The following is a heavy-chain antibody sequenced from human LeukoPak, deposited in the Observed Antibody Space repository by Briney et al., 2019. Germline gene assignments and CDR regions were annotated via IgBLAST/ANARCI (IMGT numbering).Heavy chain of an antibody. Sequence: GGSLRLSCAASGFSFSSYWMSWVRQAPGKGLEWVANIKQDGGEKYYVDSVKGRFTISGDDAKTSVYLQMNSLGAEDTAVYYCARNKGWELPAELDSWGQGTLVTVSS. CDR3: ARNKGWELPAELDS. J-gene: IGHJ4*02. D-gene: IGHD2-15*01. V-gene: IGHV3-7*01. CDR1: GFSFSSYW. CDR2: IKQDGGEK.